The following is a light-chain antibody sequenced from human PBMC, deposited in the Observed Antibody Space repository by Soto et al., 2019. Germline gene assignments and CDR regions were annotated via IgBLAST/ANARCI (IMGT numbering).Light chain of an antibody. Sequence: EIVLTQSPGTLSLSPGERATLSFRASQSVSNNYLAWYQQKPGQAPRLLIYGASNRATGIPDRFSGSGSGTDFTLTISRLEPEDFAVYYCQQYGSSPPLTFGGGTKVDIK. J-gene: IGKJ4*01. V-gene: IGKV3-20*01. CDR2: GAS. CDR3: QQYGSSPPLT. CDR1: QSVSNNY.